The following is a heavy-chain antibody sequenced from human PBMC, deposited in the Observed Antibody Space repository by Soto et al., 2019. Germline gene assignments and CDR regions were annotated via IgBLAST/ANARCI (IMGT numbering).Heavy chain of an antibody. V-gene: IGHV1-8*01. J-gene: IGHJ4*02. D-gene: IGHD5-12*01. CDR1: GYTFAGYE. CDR3: AREACGYHPLDY. CDR2: TSTNSDNT. Sequence: QVQLVQSGAEVKKPGASVKVSCKASGYTFAGYEIHWVRQAPGQGLEWVGWTSTNSDNTEYAQDFQGRVTMTRDTSTSTAYMELSSLRSDDTAVYFCAREACGYHPLDYWGQGTLVTVSS.